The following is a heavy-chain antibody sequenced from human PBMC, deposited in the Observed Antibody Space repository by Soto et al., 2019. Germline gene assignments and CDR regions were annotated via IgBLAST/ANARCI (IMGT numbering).Heavy chain of an antibody. CDR2: IYYSGST. Sequence: SETLSLTCTVSGGSISSSSYYWGWIRQPPGKGLEWIGSIYYSGSTYYNPSLKGRVTISVDTSKNQFSLKLSSVTAADTAVYYCARLAATHSCPVDPWGQGTLVTVSS. D-gene: IGHD2-15*01. CDR1: GGSISSSSYY. V-gene: IGHV4-39*01. CDR3: ARLAATHSCPVDP. J-gene: IGHJ5*02.